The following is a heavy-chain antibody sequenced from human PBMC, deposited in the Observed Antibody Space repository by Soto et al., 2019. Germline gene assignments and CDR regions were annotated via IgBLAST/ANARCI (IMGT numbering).Heavy chain of an antibody. Sequence: GGSLRLSCAASGFTFSSYGMHWVRQAPGKGLEWVAVISYDGSNKYYADSVKGRFTISRDNSKNTLYLQMNSLRAEDTAVYYCAKEVYEEVSYFDYWGQGTLVTVSS. V-gene: IGHV3-30*18. D-gene: IGHD3-22*01. CDR2: ISYDGSNK. CDR1: GFTFSSYG. J-gene: IGHJ4*02. CDR3: AKEVYEEVSYFDY.